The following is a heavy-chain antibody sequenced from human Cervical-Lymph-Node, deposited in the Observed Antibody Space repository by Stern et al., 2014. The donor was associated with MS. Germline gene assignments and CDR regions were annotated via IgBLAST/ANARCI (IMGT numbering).Heavy chain of an antibody. CDR2: ISSSSKFI. J-gene: IGHJ2*01. Sequence: EVQLVESGGGLVMPGESLRVSCAASGFSFPFFSMIWVRQAPGKGLEWGSSISSSSKFIYYVDSVKGRFTISRDNAKNSLYLQMNSLRAEDTAVYYCARVNEGFWYLDLWGRGTLVTVSS. D-gene: IGHD2-21*01. CDR1: GFSFPFFS. V-gene: IGHV3-21*01. CDR3: ARVNEGFWYLDL.